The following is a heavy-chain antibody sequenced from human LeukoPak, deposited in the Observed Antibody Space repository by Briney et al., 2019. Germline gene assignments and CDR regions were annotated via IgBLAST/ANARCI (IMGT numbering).Heavy chain of an antibody. Sequence: PGGSLRLSCAASGFTFSSYSMNWVRQAPGKGLEWVSSISSSSSYIYYADSVKGRFNISRDNAKNSLYLQMNSLRAEDTAVYYCARAGETWIQLWLHPFDYWGQGTLVTVSS. J-gene: IGHJ4*02. CDR1: GFTFSSYS. V-gene: IGHV3-21*01. CDR3: ARAGETWIQLWLHPFDY. D-gene: IGHD5-18*01. CDR2: ISSSSSYI.